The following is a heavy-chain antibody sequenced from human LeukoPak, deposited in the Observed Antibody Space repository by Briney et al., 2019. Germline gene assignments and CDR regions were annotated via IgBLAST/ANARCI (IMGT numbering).Heavy chain of an antibody. Sequence: SETLSLTCTVWGGSISSYYWSWFRQPAGKGLEWIGHIYTSETANYNPSPKSRVTMSVDTSKNQFSLKLRSVTAADTAVYYCARGWSYLEYGGQGILVTISS. D-gene: IGHD6-19*01. CDR3: ARGWSYLEY. V-gene: IGHV4-4*07. J-gene: IGHJ4*02. CDR1: GGSISSYY. CDR2: IYTSETA.